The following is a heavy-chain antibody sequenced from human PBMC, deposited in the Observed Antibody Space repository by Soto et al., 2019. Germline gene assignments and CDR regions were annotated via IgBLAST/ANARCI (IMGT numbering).Heavy chain of an antibody. CDR1: GGTFSSYA. CDR3: ARSVSFRYQLLKRGMDV. D-gene: IGHD2-2*01. J-gene: IGHJ6*02. CDR2: IIPIFATA. V-gene: IGHV1-69*13. Sequence: ASVKVSCKASGGTFSSYAISWVRQAPGQGLEWMGGIIPIFATANYAQKFQGRVMITVDESTSTAYMELSSLRSEDTAVHYCARSVSFRYQLLKRGMDVWGQGTTVTVSS.